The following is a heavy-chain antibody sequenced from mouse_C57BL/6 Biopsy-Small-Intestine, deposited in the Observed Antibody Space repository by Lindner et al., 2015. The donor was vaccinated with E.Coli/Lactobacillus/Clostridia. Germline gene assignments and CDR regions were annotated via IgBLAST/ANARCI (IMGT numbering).Heavy chain of an antibody. Sequence: VQLQESGPELVKPGASVRISCKASGYSFTGYYMNWVKQSPEKSLEWIGEINPSTGGTTYNQKFKAKATLTVDKSSSTAYMQLKSLTSEDSAAYYCARATVVDYWGQGTTLTVSS. CDR3: ARATVVDY. J-gene: IGHJ2*01. V-gene: IGHV1-42*01. CDR2: INPSTGGT. D-gene: IGHD1-1*01. CDR1: GYSFTGYY.